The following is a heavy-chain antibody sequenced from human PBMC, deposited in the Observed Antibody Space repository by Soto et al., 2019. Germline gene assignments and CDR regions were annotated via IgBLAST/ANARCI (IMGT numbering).Heavy chain of an antibody. J-gene: IGHJ6*02. D-gene: IGHD3-3*01. V-gene: IGHV3-48*02. Sequence: EVQLVESGGGLVQPGGSLRLSCAASGFTFSSYSMNWVRQAPGKGLEWVSDISSSSSSIYYADSVKSRFTINRENAKNSLYLKVNSLRDEDTAVYYCARDPANYDFWSGYYTLHGMDVWGQGTTVTVSS. CDR2: ISSSSSSI. CDR1: GFTFSSYS. CDR3: ARDPANYDFWSGYYTLHGMDV.